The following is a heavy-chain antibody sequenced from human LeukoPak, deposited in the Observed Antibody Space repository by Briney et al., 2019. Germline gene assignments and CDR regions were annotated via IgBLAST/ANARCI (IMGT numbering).Heavy chain of an antibody. V-gene: IGHV3-7*03. CDR2: IKQDGSEK. D-gene: IGHD3-16*01. J-gene: IGHJ4*02. CDR3: AKDEPDLGAHRLQAPFDY. CDR1: GFTFSNYW. Sequence: GGSLRLSCAASGFTFSNYWMTWVRQAPGKGLEWVANIKQDGSEKNYVESVKGRFTISRDNAKNTLYLQMNSLRAEDTAVYYCAKDEPDLGAHRLQAPFDYWGQGTLVTVSS.